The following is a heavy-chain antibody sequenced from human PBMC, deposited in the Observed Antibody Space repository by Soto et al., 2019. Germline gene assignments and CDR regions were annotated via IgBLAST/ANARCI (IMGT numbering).Heavy chain of an antibody. V-gene: IGHV1-2*02. CDR3: ARDLAKGGGSAGFDY. D-gene: IGHD1-26*01. CDR2: INPKSGGT. CDR1: GYTFTVYY. Sequence: ASVKVSCKASGYTFTVYYMHWVRQTPGQGLEWMGWINPKSGGTMYPQKFQGRVTMTWDTSISTAYMALTRLRSDDTAVYYCARDLAKGGGSAGFDYWGQGTLVTVSS. J-gene: IGHJ4*02.